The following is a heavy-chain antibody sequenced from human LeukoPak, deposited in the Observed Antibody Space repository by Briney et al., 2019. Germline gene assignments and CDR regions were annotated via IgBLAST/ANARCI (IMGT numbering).Heavy chain of an antibody. J-gene: IGHJ4*02. CDR3: ARVYNIADHFDY. CDR1: GYTFTGYY. V-gene: IGHV1-2*02. D-gene: IGHD6-13*01. CDR2: INPNSGGT. Sequence: ASVKVSCKASGYTFTGYYMHWVRQAPGQGLEWMGWINPNSGGTNYAQKFQGRVTMTRDTSISTAYMELSKLRSDDTAVYYCARVYNIADHFDYWGQGTLVTVSS.